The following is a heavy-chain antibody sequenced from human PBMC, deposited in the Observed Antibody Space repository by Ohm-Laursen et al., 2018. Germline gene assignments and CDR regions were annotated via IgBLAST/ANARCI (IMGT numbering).Heavy chain of an antibody. V-gene: IGHV4-31*03. Sequence: TLSLTCTVSGVSISTGGFYWSWIRQHPGKGLEWIGYIFYSGTTYSKTSLKSRVIISVDTSKNQFSLRLSSVTAADTAVYYCARVRYYDSSGYYSIDYWGQGTLVTVSS. J-gene: IGHJ4*02. CDR3: ARVRYYDSSGYYSIDY. CDR1: GVSISTGGFY. D-gene: IGHD3-22*01. CDR2: IFYSGTT.